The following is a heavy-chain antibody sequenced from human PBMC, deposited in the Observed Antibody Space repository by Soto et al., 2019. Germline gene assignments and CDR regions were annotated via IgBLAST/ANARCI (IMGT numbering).Heavy chain of an antibody. CDR2: VYPDASGT. J-gene: IGHJ6*02. D-gene: IGHD3-9*01. Sequence: GESLKLSCNRSGYSFSSYWIAWVRLMPGKGLAWMGSVYPDASGTKYSPSFQGQVTISADKSISAAYLQWSSLKASDTAIYYCARNSLTGYYNYYYSMDVWGQGTTVTVSS. CDR3: ARNSLTGYYNYYYSMDV. V-gene: IGHV5-51*01. CDR1: GYSFSSYW.